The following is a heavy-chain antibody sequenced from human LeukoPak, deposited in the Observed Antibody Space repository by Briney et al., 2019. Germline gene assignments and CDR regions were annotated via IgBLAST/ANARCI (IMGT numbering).Heavy chain of an antibody. V-gene: IGHV4-39*01. CDR2: IYYSGST. J-gene: IGHJ6*03. D-gene: IGHD3-3*01. Sequence: SETLSLTCTVSGGSISSSSYYWGWIRQPPGKGLEWIGSIYYSGSTYYNPSLKSRVTISVDTSKNQFSLKLSSVTAADTAVYYCARALASGYPDYYYYYMDVWGKGTTVTVSS. CDR1: GGSISSSSYY. CDR3: ARALASGYPDYYYYYMDV.